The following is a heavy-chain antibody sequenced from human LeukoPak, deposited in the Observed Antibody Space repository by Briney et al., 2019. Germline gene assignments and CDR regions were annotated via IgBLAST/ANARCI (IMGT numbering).Heavy chain of an antibody. Sequence: ASVKVSCKASGYTFSNYDVTWVRQAPGQGLEYMGWMNPNSGNTGFAQKFRDRVTMTSDASTTSAFMELMRLTSEDTAVYYCTRAVRNQLLSEYWGQGTRITVSS. D-gene: IGHD2-2*01. CDR1: GYTFSNYD. CDR3: TRAVRNQLLSEY. CDR2: MNPNSGNT. V-gene: IGHV1-8*01. J-gene: IGHJ4*02.